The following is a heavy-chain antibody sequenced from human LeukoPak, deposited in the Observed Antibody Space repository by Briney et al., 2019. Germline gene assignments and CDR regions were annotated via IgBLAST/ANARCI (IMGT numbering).Heavy chain of an antibody. J-gene: IGHJ6*03. V-gene: IGHV1-69*01. CDR2: IIPIFGTA. CDR1: GGTFSSYA. CDR3: ARARYCSSTSCYGLDYYYYYMDV. D-gene: IGHD2-2*01. Sequence: SVKVSRKASGGTFSSYAISWVRQAPGQGLEWMGGIIPIFGTANYAQKFQGRVTITADESTSTAYMELSSLRSGDTAVYYCARARYCSSTSCYGLDYYYYYMDVRGKGTTVTVSS.